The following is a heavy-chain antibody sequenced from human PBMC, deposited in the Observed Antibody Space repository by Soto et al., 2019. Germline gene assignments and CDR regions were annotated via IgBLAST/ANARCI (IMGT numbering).Heavy chain of an antibody. D-gene: IGHD1-20*01. V-gene: IGHV1-69*01. CDR2: VSPVLQMT. CDR3: ARDHIKQLPGYGMDV. J-gene: IGHJ6*02. Sequence: QVQLVQSGAEVRSPGSSVKLSCKASGDIFDTYTINWVRQAPGQGLEGLGGVSPVLQMTNSAQKFQGRLTFTADESSRTAFLEVSSLRSEDTAVYYCARDHIKQLPGYGMDVWGPGTTVTVSS. CDR1: GDIFDTYT.